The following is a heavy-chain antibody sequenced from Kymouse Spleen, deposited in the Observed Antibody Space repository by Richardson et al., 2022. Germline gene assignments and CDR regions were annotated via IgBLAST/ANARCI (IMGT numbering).Heavy chain of an antibody. V-gene: IGHV3-15*01. CDR1: GFTFSNAW. Sequence: EVQLVESGGGLVKPGGSLRLSCAASGFTFSNAWMSWVRQAPGKGLEWVGRIKSKTDGGTTDYAAPVKGRFTISRDDSKNTLYLQMNSLKTEDTAVYYCTTLYSGSYPFDYWGQGTLVTVSS. CDR2: IKSKTDGGTT. D-gene: IGHD1-26*01. CDR3: TTLYSGSYPFDY. J-gene: IGHJ4*02.